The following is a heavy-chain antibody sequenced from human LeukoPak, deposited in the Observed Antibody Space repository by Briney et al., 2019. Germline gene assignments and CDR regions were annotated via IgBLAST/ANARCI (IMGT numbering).Heavy chain of an antibody. CDR3: ARTSRHFYNSGGNSIPWPDGMDV. CDR1: GASISNYY. Sequence: PETLSLTCTLSGASISNYYWTWMRQAPGKGLEWIGYVYYTGSTNYNPSLKRRVTISLDTSKNQFFLKLSAVTAADTAVYYCARTSRHFYNSGGNSIPWPDGMDVWGQGTTVTVSS. V-gene: IGHV4-59*01. D-gene: IGHD3-10*01. CDR2: VYYTGST. J-gene: IGHJ6*02.